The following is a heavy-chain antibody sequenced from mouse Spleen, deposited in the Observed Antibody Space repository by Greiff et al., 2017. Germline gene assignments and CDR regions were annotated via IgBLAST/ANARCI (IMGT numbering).Heavy chain of an antibody. CDR2: ISNGGGST. D-gene: IGHD4-1*01. Sequence: EVHLVESGGGLVQPGGSLKLSCATSGFTFSDYYMYWVRQTPEKRLEWVAYISNGGGSTYYPDTVKGRFTISRDNAKNTLYLQMSRLKSEDTAMYYCARHSPNWVFAYWGQGTLVTVSA. V-gene: IGHV5-12*02. CDR3: ARHSPNWVFAY. J-gene: IGHJ3*01. CDR1: GFTFSDYY.